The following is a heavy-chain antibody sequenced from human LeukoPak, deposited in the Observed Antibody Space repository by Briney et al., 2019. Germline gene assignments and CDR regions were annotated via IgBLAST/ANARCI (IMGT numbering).Heavy chain of an antibody. D-gene: IGHD3-22*01. J-gene: IGHJ4*02. CDR2: ISGNSGII. V-gene: IGHV3-9*01. CDR3: AKDFSYYYDSSYVDY. Sequence: GGSLRLSCAASGFTFDEYAMHCVRQAPGQGLKGVSGISGNSGIIGSADSLKGRFTISRDNAKRSLYLQKNSLRAEDSALYFCAKDFSYYYDSSYVDYWGQGTLVRVSS. CDR1: GFTFDEYA.